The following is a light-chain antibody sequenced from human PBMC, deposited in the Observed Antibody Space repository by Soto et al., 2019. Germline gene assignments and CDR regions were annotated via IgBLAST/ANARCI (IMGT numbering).Light chain of an antibody. CDR2: ETS. CDR1: QSVSSY. J-gene: IGKJ5*01. Sequence: EIVLTQSPATLSLSPGEGATLSCRASQSVSSYLAWYQQKPGQAPRLLMYETSRRATGIPARFSGSGSGTDFTLTISSLEPEDFAVYYCQQRHNWRDTFGQGTRLEIK. V-gene: IGKV3-11*01. CDR3: QQRHNWRDT.